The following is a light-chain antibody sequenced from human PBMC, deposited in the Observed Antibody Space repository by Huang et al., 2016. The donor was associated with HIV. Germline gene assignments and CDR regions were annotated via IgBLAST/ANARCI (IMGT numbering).Light chain of an antibody. J-gene: IGKJ2*01. Sequence: EIVLTQSPATLSLSPGERPTLSCRASQSVSNYLAWYQQKPGQAPRLLIYDASNRAPGIPARFSGSGSGTDFTLTISSLEPEDSAVYDCQQRSNWPPVYTFGQGTKLEIK. V-gene: IGKV3-11*01. CDR1: QSVSNY. CDR2: DAS. CDR3: QQRSNWPPVYT.